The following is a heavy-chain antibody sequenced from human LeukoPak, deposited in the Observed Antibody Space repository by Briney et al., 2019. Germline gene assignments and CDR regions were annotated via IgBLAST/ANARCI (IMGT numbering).Heavy chain of an antibody. D-gene: IGHD6-19*01. CDR1: GFTFSSYW. V-gene: IGHV3-74*01. CDR3: AKVRWDNSGWYYLDS. J-gene: IGHJ4*02. CDR2: INSDGSST. Sequence: GGALRLSCAASGFTFSSYWMHWVRQAPGKGLVWVSRINSDGSSTTYADSVKGRFTISRDNAKNTLYLQMNSLRAEDTAVYYCAKVRWDNSGWYYLDSWGQGTLVTVSS.